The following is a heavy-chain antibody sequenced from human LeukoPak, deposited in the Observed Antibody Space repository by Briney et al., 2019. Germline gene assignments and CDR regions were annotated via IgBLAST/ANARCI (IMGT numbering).Heavy chain of an antibody. CDR1: GFIFSTYW. CDR2: INQDGSQK. J-gene: IGHJ4*02. D-gene: IGHD4-23*01. CDR3: ARDGFAVGYDY. V-gene: IGHV3-7*01. Sequence: GGSLRLSCAASGFIFSTYWMRWVRQAPGKGLEWVAKINQDGSQKYCVDSVEGGFTISRDNAKNSLYLEMNTLRVEDTALYYCARDGFAVGYDYWGQGTLVTVSS.